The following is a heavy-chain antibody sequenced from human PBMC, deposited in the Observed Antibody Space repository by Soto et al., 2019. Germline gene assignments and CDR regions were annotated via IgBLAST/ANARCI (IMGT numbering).Heavy chain of an antibody. D-gene: IGHD6-19*01. CDR1: GFTFSNAW. V-gene: IGHV3-15*07. CDR3: TTILLSRIAVAGDAFDI. CDR2: IKSKTDGGTT. Sequence: EVQLVESGGGLVKPGGSLRLSCAASGFTFSNAWMNWVRQAPGKGLEWVGRIKSKTDGGTTDYAAPVKGRFTISRDDSKNTLYLQMNSLKTEDTAVYYCTTILLSRIAVAGDAFDIWGQGTMVTVSS. J-gene: IGHJ3*02.